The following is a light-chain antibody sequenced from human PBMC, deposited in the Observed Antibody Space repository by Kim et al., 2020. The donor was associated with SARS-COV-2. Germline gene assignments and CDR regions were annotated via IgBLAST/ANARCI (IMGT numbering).Light chain of an antibody. CDR3: QAWDSSTPDV. CDR2: QDS. J-gene: IGLJ1*01. V-gene: IGLV3-1*01. CDR1: KLGDKY. Sequence: SYELTQPPSVSVSPGQTASITCSGDKLGDKYACWYQQKPGQSPVLVIYQDSKRPSGIPERFSGSNSGNTATLTISGTQAMDEADYYCQAWDSSTPDVVGT.